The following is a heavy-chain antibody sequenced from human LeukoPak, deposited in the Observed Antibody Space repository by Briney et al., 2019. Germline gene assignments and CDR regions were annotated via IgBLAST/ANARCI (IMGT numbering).Heavy chain of an antibody. CDR2: IIPIFGTA. CDR1: GGTFSSYA. J-gene: IGHJ6*02. Sequence: SVKVSCKASGGTFSSYAIGWVRQAPGQGLEWMGGIIPIFGTANYAQKFQGRVTITADESTSTAYMELSSLRSEDTAVYYCASGSGSHYYYYGMDVWGQGTTVTVSS. D-gene: IGHD3-10*01. CDR3: ASGSGSHYYYYGMDV. V-gene: IGHV1-69*01.